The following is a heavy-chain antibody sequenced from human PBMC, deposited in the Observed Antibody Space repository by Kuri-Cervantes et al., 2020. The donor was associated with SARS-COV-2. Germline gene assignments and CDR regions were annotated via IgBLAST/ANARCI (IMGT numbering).Heavy chain of an antibody. J-gene: IGHJ4*02. D-gene: IGHD3-3*01. Sequence: SVKVSCKASGGTFSSYAISWVRQAPGQGLEWMGGIIPIFGTANYAQKFQGRVTITADESTSTAYMELSSLRFEDTAVYYCARAGEEEYYDFWSGYYHFDYWGQGTLVTVSS. CDR2: IIPIFGTA. CDR1: GGTFSSYA. V-gene: IGHV1-69*13. CDR3: ARAGEEEYYDFWSGYYHFDY.